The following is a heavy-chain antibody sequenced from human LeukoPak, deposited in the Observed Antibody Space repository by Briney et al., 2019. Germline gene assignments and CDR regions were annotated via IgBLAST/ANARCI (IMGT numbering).Heavy chain of an antibody. J-gene: IGHJ4*02. CDR1: GGTFSSYA. CDR2: IIPILGIA. D-gene: IGHD2-15*01. V-gene: IGHV1-69*04. CDR3: ARDRGYCSGGSCYSQGPHY. Sequence: SVKVSCKASGGTFSSYAISWVRQAPGQGLEWMGRIIPILGIANYAQKFQGRVTITADKSTSTAYMELSSLRSEDTAVYYCARDRGYCSGGSCYSQGPHYWGQGTLVTVSS.